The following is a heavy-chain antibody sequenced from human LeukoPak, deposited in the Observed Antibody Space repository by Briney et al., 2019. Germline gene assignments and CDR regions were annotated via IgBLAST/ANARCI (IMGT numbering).Heavy chain of an antibody. J-gene: IGHJ3*02. CDR3: ARKIPCSGGSRYPINI. V-gene: IGHV4-34*01. D-gene: IGHD2-15*01. Sequence: SETLSLTCAVYGGSFSGYYWSWIRQPPGKGLEWIGEINHSGSTNYNPSLKSRVTISVDTSKNQFSLKLSSVTAADTAVYYWARKIPCSGGSRYPINIWGQGTMVTVSS. CDR2: INHSGST. CDR1: GGSFSGYY.